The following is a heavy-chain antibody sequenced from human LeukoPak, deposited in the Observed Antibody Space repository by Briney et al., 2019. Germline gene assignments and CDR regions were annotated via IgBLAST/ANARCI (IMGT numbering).Heavy chain of an antibody. CDR1: GGSISSYY. CDR3: ARHIRYDFWSGYSGTPGAFDI. D-gene: IGHD3-3*01. V-gene: IGHV4-59*08. CDR2: IYYSRST. J-gene: IGHJ3*02. Sequence: SETLSLTCTVSGGSISSYYWSWIRQPPGKGLEWIGYIYYSRSTNYNPSLKSRVTISVDTSKNQFSLKLSSVTAADTAVYYCARHIRYDFWSGYSGTPGAFDIWGQGTMVTVSS.